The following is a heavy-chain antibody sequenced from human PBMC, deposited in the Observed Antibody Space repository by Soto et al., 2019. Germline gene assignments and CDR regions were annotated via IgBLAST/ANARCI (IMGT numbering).Heavy chain of an antibody. CDR3: AREVLLWFGETTPTPQHFDY. V-gene: IGHV4-31*03. J-gene: IGHJ4*02. D-gene: IGHD3-10*01. Sequence: SETLSLTCTVSGGSISSGGYYWNWIRQHPGKGLEWIGYIYYSGSTYYNPSLKSRVSISVDTSKNQFSLKLRSVTAADTAVYSCAREVLLWFGETTPTPQHFDYWGQGTLVTVSS. CDR2: IYYSGST. CDR1: GGSISSGGYY.